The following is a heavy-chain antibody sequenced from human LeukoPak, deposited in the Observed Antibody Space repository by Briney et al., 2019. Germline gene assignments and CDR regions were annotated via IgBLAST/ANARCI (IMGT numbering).Heavy chain of an antibody. CDR3: AKGTRGGYCSSTSCYLVY. CDR2: ISGSGGST. J-gene: IGHJ4*02. V-gene: IGHV3-23*01. Sequence: PGGSLRLSCAASGFTFSSYAMSWVRQAPGKGLEWVSAISGSGGSTYYADSVKGRFTISRDNSKNTLYLQMNSLRAEDTAVYYCAKGTRGGYCSSTSCYLVYWGQGTLVTVSS. CDR1: GFTFSSYA. D-gene: IGHD2-2*01.